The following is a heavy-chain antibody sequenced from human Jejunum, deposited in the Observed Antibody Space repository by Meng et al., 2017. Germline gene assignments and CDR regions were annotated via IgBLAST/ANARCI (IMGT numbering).Heavy chain of an antibody. CDR3: ARAIRERYFDS. CDR1: AVSTTAPFY. Sequence: QVQLQVSGPGLVKPSVTLSLSFTVSAVSTTAPFYWTWIRQAPGKGLEWIGEVWPSGATYYNPSLSSRITISIDTSNNQFSLEVAFLTAADTAVYYCARAIRERYFDSWGQGTLVTVSS. V-gene: IGHV4-59*12. D-gene: IGHD1-14*01. J-gene: IGHJ4*02. CDR2: VWPSGAT.